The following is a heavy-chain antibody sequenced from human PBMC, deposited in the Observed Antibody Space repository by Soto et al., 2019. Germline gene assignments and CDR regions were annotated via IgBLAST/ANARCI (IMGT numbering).Heavy chain of an antibody. CDR3: ARDTPAWGAVFDY. Sequence: QVQLQESGPGLVKPSQTLSLTCTVSGGSISSGGYYWSWIRQHPGKGLEWIGYMNYSGSTYYNPSLQSRVTISVDTSKNHFSLKLSSVTAADTAVYYCARDTPAWGAVFDYWGQGTLVTVSS. D-gene: IGHD3-16*01. CDR1: GGSISSGGYY. CDR2: MNYSGST. V-gene: IGHV4-31*03. J-gene: IGHJ4*02.